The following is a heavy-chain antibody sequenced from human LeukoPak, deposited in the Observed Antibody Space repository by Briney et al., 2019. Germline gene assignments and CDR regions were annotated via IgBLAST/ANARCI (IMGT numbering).Heavy chain of an antibody. CDR2: ISYDGSNK. CDR3: ARVFGGRYGDYANFDY. CDR1: GFTFSSYA. D-gene: IGHD4-17*01. V-gene: IGHV3-30-3*01. J-gene: IGHJ4*02. Sequence: PGRSLRLSCAASGFTFSSYAMHWVRQAPGKGLEWVAVISYDGSNKYYADSVKGRFTISRDNSKNTLYLQMNSLRAEDTAVYYCARVFGGRYGDYANFDYWGQGTLVTVSS.